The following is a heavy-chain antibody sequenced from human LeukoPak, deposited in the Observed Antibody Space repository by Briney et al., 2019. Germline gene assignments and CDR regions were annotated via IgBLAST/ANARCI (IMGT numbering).Heavy chain of an antibody. D-gene: IGHD3-10*01. J-gene: IGHJ5*02. CDR1: AYSISSDYY. CDR2: IYHSGTT. CDR3: ARESVSSGTNWFDP. Sequence: SETLSLTCAVSAYSISSDYYWGWIRQPPGKGLEWIGTIYHSGTTYYNPSLKSRVTISVDTSKNQFSLKLSSVTAADTAVYYCARESVSSGTNWFDPWGQGTLVTVSS. V-gene: IGHV4-38-2*02.